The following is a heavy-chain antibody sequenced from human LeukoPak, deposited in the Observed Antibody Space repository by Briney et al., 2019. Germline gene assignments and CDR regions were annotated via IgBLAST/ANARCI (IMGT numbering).Heavy chain of an antibody. J-gene: IGHJ4*02. Sequence: ASVKVSCKASGYTFTSYGISWVRQAPGQGLGWMGWISAYNGNTNYAQKLQGRVTMTTDTSTSTAYTELRSLRSDDMAVYYCAREGGRGYSYGPPLAFDYWGQGTLVTVSS. CDR2: ISAYNGNT. CDR3: AREGGRGYSYGPPLAFDY. V-gene: IGHV1-18*03. D-gene: IGHD5-18*01. CDR1: GYTFTSYG.